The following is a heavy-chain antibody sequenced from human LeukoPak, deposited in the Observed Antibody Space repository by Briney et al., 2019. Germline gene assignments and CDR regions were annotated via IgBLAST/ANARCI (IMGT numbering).Heavy chain of an antibody. Sequence: PSETLSLTCTVSGASITNYFWGWIRQPPGKGLQWIGYVYSGAYYYNPSLVSRLTVSVDTAKKQFSPVLRSVTAADTAVYYCARLRPRTNYDFSSGYYAFDYWGQGTLVTASS. J-gene: IGHJ4*02. CDR3: ARLRPRTNYDFSSGYYAFDY. CDR1: GASITNYF. D-gene: IGHD3-3*01. V-gene: IGHV4-4*09. CDR2: VYSGAY.